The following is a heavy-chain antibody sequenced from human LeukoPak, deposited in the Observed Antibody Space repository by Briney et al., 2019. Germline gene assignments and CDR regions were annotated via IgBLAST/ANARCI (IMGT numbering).Heavy chain of an antibody. V-gene: IGHV5-10-1*01. CDR3: ARQGGFYDNRGYNDAFDI. D-gene: IGHD3-22*01. J-gene: IGHJ3*02. CDR2: IDPSDSYT. Sequence: GESLKISCKGSGYSFTTYWISWVRQMPGKGLEWVGRIDPSDSYTNCSPSFQGHVTISVDKSISTAYLQWSSLKASDTAMYYCARQGGFYDNRGYNDAFDIWGQGTVVTVSS. CDR1: GYSFTTYW.